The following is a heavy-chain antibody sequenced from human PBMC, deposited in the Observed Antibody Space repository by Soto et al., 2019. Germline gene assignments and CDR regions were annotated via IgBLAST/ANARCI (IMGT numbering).Heavy chain of an antibody. J-gene: IGHJ4*02. CDR1: GGPISSGGYS. CDR2: IYHSGST. V-gene: IGHV4-30-2*01. Sequence: PSETPSLTCTVSGGPISSGGYSWSWIRQPPGKGLEWIGYIYHSGSTYYNPSLKSRVTISVDRSKNQFSLKLSSVTAADTAVYYCARSDGRYWGQGTLVTVSS. CDR3: ARSDGRY.